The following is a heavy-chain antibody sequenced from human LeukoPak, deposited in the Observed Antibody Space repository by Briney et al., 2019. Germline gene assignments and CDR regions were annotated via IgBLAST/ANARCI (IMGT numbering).Heavy chain of an antibody. Sequence: SETLSLTCAVYGGSFSGYYWSWIRQPPGKGLEWIGEINHSGSTNYNPSLKSRVTISVDTSKNQFSLKLSSVTAADTAVYYCARGRRYYFDYWGQGTLVTVSS. CDR3: ARGRRYYFDY. V-gene: IGHV4-34*01. J-gene: IGHJ4*02. CDR1: GGSFSGYY. CDR2: INHSGST.